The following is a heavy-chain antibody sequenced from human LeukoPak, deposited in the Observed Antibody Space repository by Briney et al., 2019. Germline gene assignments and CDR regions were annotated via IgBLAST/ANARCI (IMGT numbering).Heavy chain of an antibody. CDR3: ARDPPRDFGVVIMGGDYYMDV. Sequence: SVKVSCKASGGTFSSYAISWVRQAPGQGLEWMGGIIPIFGTANYAQEFQGRVTITADESTSTAYMELSSLRSEDTAVYYCARDPPRDFGVVIMGGDYYMDVWGKGTTVTVSS. D-gene: IGHD3-3*01. V-gene: IGHV1-69*01. CDR1: GGTFSSYA. CDR2: IIPIFGTA. J-gene: IGHJ6*03.